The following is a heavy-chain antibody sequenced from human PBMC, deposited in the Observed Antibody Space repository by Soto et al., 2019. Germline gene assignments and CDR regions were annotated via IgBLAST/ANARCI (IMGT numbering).Heavy chain of an antibody. CDR2: INPYNGNT. Sequence: QVQLVQSEAEVKKPGASVKVSCKASGYTFTNYGVIWLRQAPGQGLEWMGWINPYNGNTNYAQKVQGRVTMTTDTSTSTAYMELRSLRSDDTAVFYCARVPTDSSGYYKYYFDYWGQGTLVTVSS. J-gene: IGHJ4*02. V-gene: IGHV1-18*04. CDR1: GYTFTNYG. CDR3: ARVPTDSSGYYKYYFDY. D-gene: IGHD3-22*01.